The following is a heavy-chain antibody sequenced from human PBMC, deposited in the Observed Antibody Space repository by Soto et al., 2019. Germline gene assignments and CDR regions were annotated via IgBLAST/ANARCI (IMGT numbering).Heavy chain of an antibody. J-gene: IGHJ4*02. Sequence: QVQLVESGGGVVQPGKSLRLSCAASGFTFSTYGIHWVRQAPGKGLEWVALISYDGGSKYYGDSVKGRFIISRVNSHNTVSLQMNSLRADDTAVYFCAKEQLAMTVVVADYFDSWGQGTLVTVSS. V-gene: IGHV3-30*18. D-gene: IGHD3-22*01. CDR3: AKEQLAMTVVVADYFDS. CDR1: GFTFSTYG. CDR2: ISYDGGSK.